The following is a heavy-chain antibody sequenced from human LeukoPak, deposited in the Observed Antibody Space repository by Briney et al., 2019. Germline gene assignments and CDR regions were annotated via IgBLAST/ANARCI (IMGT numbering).Heavy chain of an antibody. V-gene: IGHV4-39*01. Sequence: SETLSLTCTVSGGSISSSSYYWGWIRQPPGKGLEWIGSIYYSGSTYYNPSLKSRVTISVDTSKNPSSLKLSSVTAADTAVYYCARHNTIFGVVTHDAFDIWGQGTMVTVSS. D-gene: IGHD3-3*01. J-gene: IGHJ3*02. CDR2: IYYSGST. CDR1: GGSISSSSYY. CDR3: ARHNTIFGVVTHDAFDI.